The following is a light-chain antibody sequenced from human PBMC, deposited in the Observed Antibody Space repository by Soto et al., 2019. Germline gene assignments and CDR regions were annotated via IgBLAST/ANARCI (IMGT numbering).Light chain of an antibody. Sequence: DIQMTQSPSTLSASVGDRVTITCRASQSISSWLAWYQQKPGKAPKLLIYQASNLQSGVPSRFSGGGSGTELTLTISSLQPEDFATYYCQQYYSYPLTFGGGTKVDIK. CDR1: QSISSW. CDR3: QQYYSYPLT. V-gene: IGKV1-5*03. CDR2: QAS. J-gene: IGKJ4*01.